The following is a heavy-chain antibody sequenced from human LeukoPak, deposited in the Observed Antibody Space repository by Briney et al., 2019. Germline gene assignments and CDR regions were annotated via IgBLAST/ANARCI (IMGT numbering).Heavy chain of an antibody. V-gene: IGHV1-18*01. CDR1: GYTFTSYG. D-gene: IGHD3-10*01. CDR3: ARDRTITMVRGVGY. CDR2: ISAYNGNT. J-gene: IGHJ4*02. Sequence: ASVKVPCKASGYTFTSYGISWVRQAPGQGLEWMGWISAYNGNTNYAQKLQGRVTMTTDTSTSTAYMELRSLRSDDTAVYYCARDRTITMVRGVGYWGQGTLVTVSS.